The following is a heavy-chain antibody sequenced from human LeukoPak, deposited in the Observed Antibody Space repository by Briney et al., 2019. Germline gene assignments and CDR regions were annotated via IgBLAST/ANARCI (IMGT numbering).Heavy chain of an antibody. CDR1: GYTFTSYD. CDR2: MNPNSGNT. D-gene: IGHD3-10*01. CDR3: ARDGSGSYLAYYFDY. Sequence: ASVKVSCKASGYTFTSYDISWVRQATGQGLEWMGWMNPNSGNTGYAQKFQGRVTITRDTSASTAYMELSSLRSEDTAVYYCARDGSGSYLAYYFDYWGQGTLVTVSS. V-gene: IGHV1-8*01. J-gene: IGHJ4*02.